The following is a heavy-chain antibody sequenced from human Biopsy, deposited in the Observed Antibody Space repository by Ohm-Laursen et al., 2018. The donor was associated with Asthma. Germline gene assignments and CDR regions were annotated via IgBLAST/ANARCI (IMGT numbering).Heavy chain of an antibody. Sequence: GSLRLSCAASGFTFSNYAMTWVRQAPGKGLEWVSYISSSGSTIYYADSVKGRFTISRDNAKNSLYLQMNSLRAEDTAVYYCAREGVNYYDSSGYLEYWGQGTLVTVSS. J-gene: IGHJ4*02. CDR3: AREGVNYYDSSGYLEY. CDR1: GFTFSNYA. D-gene: IGHD3-22*01. CDR2: ISSSGSTI. V-gene: IGHV3-11*01.